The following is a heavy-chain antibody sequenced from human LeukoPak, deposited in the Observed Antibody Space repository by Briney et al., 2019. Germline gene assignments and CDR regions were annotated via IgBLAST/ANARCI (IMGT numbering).Heavy chain of an antibody. V-gene: IGHV4-34*01. CDR3: ARRIAAAGSYFDY. D-gene: IGHD6-13*01. CDR2: INHSGST. Sequence: SETLSLTCAVYGGSFSGYYWSWIRQPPGKGLEWIGEINHSGSTNYNPSLKSRVTISVGTSKNQFSLKLSSVTAADTAVYYCARRIAAAGSYFDYWGQGTLVTVSS. CDR1: GGSFSGYY. J-gene: IGHJ4*02.